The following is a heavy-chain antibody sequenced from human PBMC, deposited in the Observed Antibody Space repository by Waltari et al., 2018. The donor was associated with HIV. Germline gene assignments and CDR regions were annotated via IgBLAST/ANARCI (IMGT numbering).Heavy chain of an antibody. D-gene: IGHD6-19*01. Sequence: QVHLEQWGTGLLRPSETLSLTCAVYGGSFSGYYWSWIRPFPGRGLEWIGEVNHVGRTNYSPSLKGRVTVSVDTSKNQFSLTMRSVTAADTAVYYCARDSAPGLAVDDDDGEFFYYGLDVWGQRTTVTVSS. CDR2: VNHVGRT. V-gene: IGHV4-34*01. CDR1: GGSFSGYY. CDR3: ARDSAPGLAVDDDDGEFFYYGLDV. J-gene: IGHJ6*01.